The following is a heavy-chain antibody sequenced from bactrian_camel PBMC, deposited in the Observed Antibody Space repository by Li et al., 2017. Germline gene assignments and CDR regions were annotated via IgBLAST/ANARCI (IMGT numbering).Heavy chain of an antibody. J-gene: IGHJ4*01. CDR1: GNTYSSRS. D-gene: IGHD3*01. V-gene: IGHV3S1*01. CDR2: ITKGGGST. Sequence: HVQLVESGGGLVQPGGSLRLSCVASGNTYSSRSMGWYRQAPGKELEWVSSITKGGGSTVYAPSVMARFTISRDNAKNTLYLLMNSLKIEDTAMYYCATGWIATNERVGQGTQVTVS.